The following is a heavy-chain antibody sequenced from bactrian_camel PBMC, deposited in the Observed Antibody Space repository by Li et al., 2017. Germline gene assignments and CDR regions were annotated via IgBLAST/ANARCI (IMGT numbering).Heavy chain of an antibody. D-gene: IGHD1*01. V-gene: IGHV3S42*01. CDR1: GFTFSTSA. Sequence: DVQLVESGGGLVQPGGSLRLSCAASGFTFSTSAMSWVRQAPGKGLEWVSTINSGGYRWWAADPVKGRFTISRDNAKNTLYLQLNTLKTEDTAMYYCAAATTRACDAWSWAYGYWGQGTQVTVS. CDR2: INSGGYRW. CDR3: AAATTRACDAWSWAYGY. J-gene: IGHJ4*01.